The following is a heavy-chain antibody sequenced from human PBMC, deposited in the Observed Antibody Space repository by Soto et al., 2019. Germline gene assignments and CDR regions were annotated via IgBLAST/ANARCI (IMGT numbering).Heavy chain of an antibody. D-gene: IGHD3-3*01. CDR1: GGSISSSNW. J-gene: IGHJ6*02. V-gene: IGHV4-4*02. CDR3: ARSRILTSPYYDFWSGPYGMDV. Sequence: SETLSLTCAVSGGSISSSNWWSRVRQPPGKGLEWIGEIYHSGSTNYNPSLKSRVTISVDKSKNQFSLKLSSVTAADTAVYYCARSRILTSPYYDFWSGPYGMDVWGQGTTVTVSS. CDR2: IYHSGST.